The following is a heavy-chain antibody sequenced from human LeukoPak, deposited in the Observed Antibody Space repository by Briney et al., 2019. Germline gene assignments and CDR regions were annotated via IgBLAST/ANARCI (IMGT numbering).Heavy chain of an antibody. J-gene: IGHJ3*02. D-gene: IGHD3-10*01. CDR2: LSGSGGST. CDR3: AKAVVRGVTPAFDI. CDR1: GFTFSSYG. Sequence: SGGSLRLSCAASGFTFSSYGMSWVRQAPGKGLEWVSTLSGSGGSTYYADSVKGRFTISRDNSKNTLYLQMNSLRAEDTAVYFCAKAVVRGVTPAFDIWGQGTMVTVSS. V-gene: IGHV3-23*01.